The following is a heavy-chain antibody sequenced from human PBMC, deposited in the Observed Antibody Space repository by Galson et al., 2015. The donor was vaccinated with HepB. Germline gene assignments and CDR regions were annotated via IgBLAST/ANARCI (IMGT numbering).Heavy chain of an antibody. CDR3: TTDYLAYSYGSFFDY. V-gene: IGHV3-15*01. D-gene: IGHD5-18*01. J-gene: IGHJ4*02. CDR1: GFTFSHAW. Sequence: SLRLSCAASGFTFSHAWMNWVRRAPGKGLEWVGRIKSKTDGGTTDYAAPVKGRFTISRDDSKNTLYLQMNSLKSEDTAVYYCTTDYLAYSYGSFFDYWGQGTLVTVSS. CDR2: IKSKTDGGTT.